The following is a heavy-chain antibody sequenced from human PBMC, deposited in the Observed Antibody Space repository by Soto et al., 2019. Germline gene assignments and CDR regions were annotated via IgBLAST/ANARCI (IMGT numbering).Heavy chain of an antibody. Sequence: EVQLVESGGGLVQPGGSLRLSCAASGFTFSTHSMNWVRQAPGKGLEWISYITSSSGTMYADSVKGRFTISRDNAKNSLYLQMNSLRAEDAAVYFCVGEVGFQLIYWGQGTLVTDSS. CDR2: ITSSSGT. CDR1: GFTFSTHS. CDR3: VGEVGFQLIY. V-gene: IGHV3-48*01. J-gene: IGHJ4*02. D-gene: IGHD2-2*01.